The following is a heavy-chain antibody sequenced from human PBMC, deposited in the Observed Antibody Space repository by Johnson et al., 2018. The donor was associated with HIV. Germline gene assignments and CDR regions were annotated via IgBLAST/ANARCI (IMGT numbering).Heavy chain of an antibody. Sequence: QVQLVESGGGVVQPGRSLRLSCAASGFAFSSYAMHWVRQAPGKGLEWVAVISYDGSNKYYADSVKGRFTISRDNSKNTLYLQMNSLRAEDTAVYYCARDRWGLKDAFDIWGQGTMVIVSS. CDR3: ARDRWGLKDAFDI. CDR2: ISYDGSNK. J-gene: IGHJ3*02. V-gene: IGHV3-30*14. D-gene: IGHD3-16*01. CDR1: GFAFSSYA.